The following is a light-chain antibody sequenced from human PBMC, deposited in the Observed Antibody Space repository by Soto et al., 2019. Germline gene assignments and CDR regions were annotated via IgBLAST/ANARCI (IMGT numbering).Light chain of an antibody. Sequence: EIILTQSPDTLSLSPGERATLSFGGSQTVSSSYLAWYQQKPGQAPRLLIYGASSRATGIPDRFSGSGSGTDFTLTISRLEPEDFAVYYCQQYGSSLGVTFGGGTKVDIK. CDR1: QTVSSSY. J-gene: IGKJ4*01. CDR3: QQYGSSLGVT. V-gene: IGKV3-20*01. CDR2: GAS.